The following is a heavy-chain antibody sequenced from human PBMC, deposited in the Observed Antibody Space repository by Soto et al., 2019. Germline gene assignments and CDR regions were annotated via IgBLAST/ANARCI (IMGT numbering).Heavy chain of an antibody. CDR1: GYSISSGYY. J-gene: IGHJ4*02. D-gene: IGHD6-13*01. Sequence: PSETLSLTCVVSGYSISSGYYWGWIRQPPGKGLEWIGSIYHSGSTSYNPSLKSRVTMSVDTSRNQFSLKLSSVSAADTAVYYCARDQYSSSHLVSAYWGQGALVTVSS. V-gene: IGHV4-38-2*02. CDR3: ARDQYSSSHLVSAY. CDR2: IYHSGST.